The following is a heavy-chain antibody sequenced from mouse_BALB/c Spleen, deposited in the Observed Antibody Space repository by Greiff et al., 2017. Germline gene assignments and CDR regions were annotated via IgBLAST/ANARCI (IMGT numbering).Heavy chain of an antibody. Sequence: QVQLQQSGAELMKPGASVKISCKATGYTFSSYWIEWVKQRPGHGLEWIGEILPGSGSTNYNEKFKGKATFTADTSSNTAYMQLSSLTSEDSAVYYCARNDYRPLYYAMDYWGQGTSVTVSS. CDR3: ARNDYRPLYYAMDY. J-gene: IGHJ4*01. CDR2: ILPGSGST. CDR1: GYTFSSYW. D-gene: IGHD2-4*01. V-gene: IGHV1-9*01.